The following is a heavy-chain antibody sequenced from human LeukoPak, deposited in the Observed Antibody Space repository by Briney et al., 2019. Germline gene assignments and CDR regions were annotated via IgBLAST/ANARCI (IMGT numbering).Heavy chain of an antibody. D-gene: IGHD3-10*01. CDR1: GYTFTSYY. Sequence: ASVKVSCKASGYTFTSYYMHWVRQAPGQGLEWMGIINPSGGSTSYAQKFQGRVTMTRDTSTSTVYMELSSLRSEDTAVYYCARGSVLLWFGELLPTAYYYYYGMDVWGQGTTVTVSS. J-gene: IGHJ6*02. CDR3: ARGSVLLWFGELLPTAYYYYYGMDV. V-gene: IGHV1-46*01. CDR2: INPSGGST.